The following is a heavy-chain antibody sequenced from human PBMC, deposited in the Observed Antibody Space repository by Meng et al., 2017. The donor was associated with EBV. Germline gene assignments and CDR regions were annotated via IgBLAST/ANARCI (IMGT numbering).Heavy chain of an antibody. Sequence: QITVKECGTPLVKPTPTLTLPCILSGFSISTIGVGLGWIRQPPGKALEWLALIYWDDDKRYSPSLKSRLTITKDTSKNQVVLTMTNMDPVDTATYYCAHRRDEYSSSWYGWFDPWGQGTLVTVSS. J-gene: IGHJ5*02. D-gene: IGHD6-13*01. V-gene: IGHV2-5*02. CDR3: AHRRDEYSSSWYGWFDP. CDR2: IYWDDDK. CDR1: GFSISTIGVG.